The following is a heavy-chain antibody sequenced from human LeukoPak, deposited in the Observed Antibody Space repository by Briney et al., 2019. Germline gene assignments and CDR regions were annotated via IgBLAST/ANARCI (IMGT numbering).Heavy chain of an antibody. Sequence: PGGSLRLSCAASGFTSSSYAMHWVRQAPGQGLEWMGRINPNSGDTNYAQKFQGRVTMTRDTSISTAYMELSRLRSDDTAVYYCARDYCSSTSCLFDYWGQGTLVTVSS. D-gene: IGHD2-2*01. CDR3: ARDYCSSTSCLFDY. V-gene: IGHV1-2*06. CDR1: GFTSSSYA. J-gene: IGHJ4*02. CDR2: INPNSGDT.